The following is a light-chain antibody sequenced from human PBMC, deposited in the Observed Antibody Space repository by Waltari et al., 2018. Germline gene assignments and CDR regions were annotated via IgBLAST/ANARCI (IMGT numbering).Light chain of an antibody. CDR1: SGSIASNF. CDR3: QSYDSSTNWV. J-gene: IGLJ3*02. V-gene: IGLV6-57*04. CDR2: EDS. Sequence: NFVLTQPHSLSESPGKTVTISCTRSSGSIASNFVQWYQQRTGSDPTPVIYEDSHRPSGVPVRCSGTFDSSSNAAYLTISGLKTEDEADYFCQSYDSSTNWVFGGGTKLTVL.